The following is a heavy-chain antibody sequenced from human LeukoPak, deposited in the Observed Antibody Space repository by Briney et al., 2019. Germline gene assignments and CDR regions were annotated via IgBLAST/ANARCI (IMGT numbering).Heavy chain of an antibody. Sequence: SETLSLTCAVYGGSFSGYYWSWIRQPPGKGLEWIGEINHSGSTNYNTSLKSRVTISVDTSKNQFSLKLSSVTAADTAVYYCATGQYSGSYREAWGQGTLVTVSS. V-gene: IGHV4-34*01. D-gene: IGHD1-26*01. CDR1: GGSFSGYY. CDR3: ATGQYSGSYREA. J-gene: IGHJ4*02. CDR2: INHSGST.